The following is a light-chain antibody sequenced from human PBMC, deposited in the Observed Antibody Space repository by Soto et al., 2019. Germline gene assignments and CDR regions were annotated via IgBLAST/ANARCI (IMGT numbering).Light chain of an antibody. V-gene: IGKV1-5*01. J-gene: IGKJ1*01. CDR3: QQYNTYPRT. CDR1: QSISVW. Sequence: DIQMTQSPSSLSASVGDRVTITCRASQSISVWLAWYQQKPGRAPILLIYDASSLESGVPSRFSGSLSGTEFTLTIRSLQPDDFASYFCQQYNTYPRTFGQGTKVNIK. CDR2: DAS.